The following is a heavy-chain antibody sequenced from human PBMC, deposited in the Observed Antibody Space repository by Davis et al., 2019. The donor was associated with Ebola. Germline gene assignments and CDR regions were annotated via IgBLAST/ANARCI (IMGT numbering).Heavy chain of an antibody. Sequence: GESLKISCADSVITFSSYAMTWVRQAPGKGLEWVSAISGSGGTTYYAGSVKGRFTVSRDNSKKTMHLQMNSLRAEDTAVYYCSREVRGGFSPMDLWGTGTTVTVSS. D-gene: IGHD5-18*01. CDR3: SREVRGGFSPMDL. CDR2: ISGSGGTT. V-gene: IGHV3-23*01. J-gene: IGHJ6*04. CDR1: VITFSSYA.